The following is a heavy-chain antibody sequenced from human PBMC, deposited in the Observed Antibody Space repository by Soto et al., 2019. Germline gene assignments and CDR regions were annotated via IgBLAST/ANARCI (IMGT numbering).Heavy chain of an antibody. V-gene: IGHV3-33*01. CDR3: ARSMLAPYYYYMDV. CDR2: IWYDGSNK. J-gene: IGHJ6*03. Sequence: QVQLVESGGGVVQPGRSLRLSCAASGFTFSSYGMHWVRQAPGKGLEWVAVIWYDGSNKYYADSVKGRFTISRDNSKNTVYLQMNSLRAEDTAVYYCARSMLAPYYYYMDVWGKGTTVTVSS. CDR1: GFTFSSYG. D-gene: IGHD2-2*01.